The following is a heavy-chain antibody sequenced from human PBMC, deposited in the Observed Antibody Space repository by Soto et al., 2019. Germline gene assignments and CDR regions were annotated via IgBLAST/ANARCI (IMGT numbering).Heavy chain of an antibody. J-gene: IGHJ4*02. CDR2: IYYTGST. CDR3: AKYRRTEAEGFTLDY. Sequence: PSETLSLTCTVSGDSINNYYWSWIRQPPGKRLEWIGYIYYTGSTTYNPSLESRVTMSLDTSKNQFSLKLSSVNAADTAVYYCAKYRRTEAEGFTLDYWGRGTLVTVSS. D-gene: IGHD6-13*01. V-gene: IGHV4-59*01. CDR1: GDSINNYY.